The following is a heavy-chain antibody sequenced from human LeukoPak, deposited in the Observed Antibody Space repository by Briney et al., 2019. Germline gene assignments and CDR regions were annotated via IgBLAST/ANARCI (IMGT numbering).Heavy chain of an antibody. CDR3: ARGGAGAALTGCGY. D-gene: IGHD7-27*01. CDR2: RNPNSGNT. Sequence: ASVKVSCKASGYTFTSYDINWVRQATGQGLEWMGWRNPNSGNTGNAQKFQGRVTMTRNTSISTAYMEMSSLRSEDTAVYYCARGGAGAALTGCGYWGQGTLVTVSS. CDR1: GYTFTSYD. J-gene: IGHJ4*02. V-gene: IGHV1-8*01.